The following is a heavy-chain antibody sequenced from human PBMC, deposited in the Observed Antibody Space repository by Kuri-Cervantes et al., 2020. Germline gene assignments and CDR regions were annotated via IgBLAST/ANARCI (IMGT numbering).Heavy chain of an antibody. CDR1: GFSLNTNGMR. Sequence: SGPTVVKPTQTLRLTCTFSGFSLNTNGMRVSWIRQPPGKALEWLARIDWDDDKFFSPSLETRLTISKDTSKNQVVLTMNNMDPVDTATYYCARMHNWAVDYWGQGTLVTVSS. V-gene: IGHV2-70*04. CDR2: IDWDDDK. J-gene: IGHJ4*01. CDR3: ARMHNWAVDY. D-gene: IGHD1-20*01.